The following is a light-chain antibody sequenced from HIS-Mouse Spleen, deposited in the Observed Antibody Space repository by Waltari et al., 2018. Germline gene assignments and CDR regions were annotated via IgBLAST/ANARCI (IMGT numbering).Light chain of an antibody. CDR1: YLRRNS. J-gene: IGLJ2*01. CDR2: EDS. CDR3: YATDSSSNHRV. Sequence: SYVLPQPPSVLVPPEKTGRTTCGGKYLRRNSERWYQQKPGQAPVLVIYEDSNRPSGIPERFSGSSSGKMATLTISRAEVEDEADYYCYATDSSSNHRVFGGGTKLTVL. V-gene: IGLV3-10*01.